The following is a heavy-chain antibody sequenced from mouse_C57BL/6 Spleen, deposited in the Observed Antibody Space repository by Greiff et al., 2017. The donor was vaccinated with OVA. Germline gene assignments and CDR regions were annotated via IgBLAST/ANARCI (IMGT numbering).Heavy chain of an antibody. V-gene: IGHV5-17*01. CDR1: GFTFSDYG. J-gene: IGHJ4*01. Sequence: EVNLVESGGGLVKPGGSLKLSCAASGFTFSDYGMHWVRQAPEKGLEWVAYISSGSSTIYYADTVKGRFTISRDNAKNTLFLQMTSLRSEDTAMYYCARTITTVVDYYAMDYWGQGTSVTVSS. CDR2: ISSGSSTI. CDR3: ARTITTVVDYYAMDY. D-gene: IGHD1-1*01.